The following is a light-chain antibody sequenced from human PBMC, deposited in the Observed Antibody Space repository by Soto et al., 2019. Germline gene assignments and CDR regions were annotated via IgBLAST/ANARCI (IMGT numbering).Light chain of an antibody. CDR1: QSVSSY. J-gene: IGKJ1*01. Sequence: EIVLTQSPATLSLSPGERATLSCRASQSVSSYLAWYQQKPGQAPRLLIYDASNRATGIPARFSGSGSGTDFTLTISSLEPEDFAVYYCQQRSNWPRGWTFGQGTKVEI. CDR2: DAS. V-gene: IGKV3-11*01. CDR3: QQRSNWPRGWT.